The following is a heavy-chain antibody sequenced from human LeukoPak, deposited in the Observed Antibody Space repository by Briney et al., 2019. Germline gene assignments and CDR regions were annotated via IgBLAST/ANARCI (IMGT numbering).Heavy chain of an antibody. D-gene: IGHD5-18*01. CDR1: GGSISNYY. V-gene: IGHV4-59*12. CDR3: ARDGLRSGCSYGYFDY. J-gene: IGHJ4*02. CDR2: IYYSGST. Sequence: PSETLSLTCTVSGGSISNYYWSWIRQPPGKGLEWIGYIYYSGSTNYNPSLKSRVSISVDTSKNQFSLKLSSVTAADTAVYYCARDGLRSGCSYGYFDYWGQGTLVTVSS.